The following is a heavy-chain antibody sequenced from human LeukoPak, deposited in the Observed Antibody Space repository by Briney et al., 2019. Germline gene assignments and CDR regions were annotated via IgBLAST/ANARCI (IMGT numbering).Heavy chain of an antibody. J-gene: IGHJ5*02. CDR3: ARDGPITFGGAAWFDP. V-gene: IGHV1-2*02. CDR2: INPNSGGT. CDR1: GYTFTGYY. Sequence: ASVKVSCKASGYTFTGYYMHWVRQAPGQGLEWMGWINPNSGGTNYAQKSQGRVTMTRDTSISTAYMELSRLRSDDTAVYYCARDGPITFGGAAWFDPWGQGTLVTVSS. D-gene: IGHD3-16*01.